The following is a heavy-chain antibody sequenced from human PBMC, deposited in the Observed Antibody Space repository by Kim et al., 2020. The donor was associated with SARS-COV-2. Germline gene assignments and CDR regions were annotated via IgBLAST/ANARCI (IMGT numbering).Heavy chain of an antibody. CDR1: VGSIINYY. D-gene: IGHD1-1*01. V-gene: IGHV4-59*01. CDR2: IYYNGFT. J-gene: IGHJ4*02. CDR3: ARWNEGNDY. Sequence: SETLSLTCTVSVGSIINYYWSWIRQPPGKGLEWIGYIYYNGFTHYNSSLRSRVAISVETSKNQFSLQLTSVTAADTAIYYCARWNEGNDYWGPGTLVTVSS.